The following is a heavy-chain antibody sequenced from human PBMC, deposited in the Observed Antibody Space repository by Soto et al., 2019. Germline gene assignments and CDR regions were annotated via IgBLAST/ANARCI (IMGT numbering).Heavy chain of an antibody. J-gene: IGHJ4*02. Sequence: EVQLLDSGGGLVQPGGSLRLSCAASGFTFSNYAMTWVRQGPGKGLECVSGISGSGGRSYYADSVKGRFTISRDNSNSTLYLQMNSLSAEDTAVYYCAKAYFVWSSEQPYYFDSWGQGTLVTVSS. CDR1: GFTFSNYA. V-gene: IGHV3-23*01. D-gene: IGHD3-16*01. CDR3: AKAYFVWSSEQPYYFDS. CDR2: ISGSGGRS.